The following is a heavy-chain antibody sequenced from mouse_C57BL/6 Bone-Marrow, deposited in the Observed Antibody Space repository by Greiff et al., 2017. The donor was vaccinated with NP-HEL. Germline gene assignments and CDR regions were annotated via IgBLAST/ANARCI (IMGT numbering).Heavy chain of an antibody. V-gene: IGHV14-4*01. Sequence: EVHLVESGAELVRPGASVKLSCTASGFNIKDDYMHWVKQRPEQGLEWIGWIDPENGDTEYASKFQGKATITADTSSNTAYLQLSSLTSEDTAVYYCTSYYSNYVEYYFDYWGQGTTLTVSS. D-gene: IGHD2-5*01. J-gene: IGHJ2*01. CDR1: GFNIKDDY. CDR2: IDPENGDT. CDR3: TSYYSNYVEYYFDY.